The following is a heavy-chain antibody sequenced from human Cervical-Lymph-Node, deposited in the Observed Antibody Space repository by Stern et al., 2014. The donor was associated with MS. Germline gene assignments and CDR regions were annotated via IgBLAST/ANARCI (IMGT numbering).Heavy chain of an antibody. CDR2: INAGNGNT. CDR1: GYTFTSYA. Sequence: QVQLVQSGAEVKKPGASVKVSCKASGYTFTSYAMHWVRQAPGQRLEWMGWINAGNGNTKYSQKFQGRVTITRDTSASTAYMELSSLRSEDTAVYYCARGRDCSSTSCHGYYYYGMDVWGQGTTVTVSS. D-gene: IGHD2-2*01. J-gene: IGHJ6*02. V-gene: IGHV1-3*01. CDR3: ARGRDCSSTSCHGYYYYGMDV.